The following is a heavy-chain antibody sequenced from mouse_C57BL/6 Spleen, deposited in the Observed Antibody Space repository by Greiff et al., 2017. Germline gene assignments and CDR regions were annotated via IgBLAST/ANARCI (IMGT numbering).Heavy chain of an antibody. CDR3: ARLFYDGYSYYFDY. CDR1: GFTFSDYY. D-gene: IGHD2-3*01. V-gene: IGHV5-12*01. J-gene: IGHJ2*01. Sequence: EVQGVESGGGLVQPGGSLKLSCAASGFTFSDYYMYWVRQTPEKRLEWVAYISNGGGSTYYPDTVKGRFTISRDNAKNTLYLQMSRLKSEDTAMYYCARLFYDGYSYYFDYWGQGTTLTVSS. CDR2: ISNGGGST.